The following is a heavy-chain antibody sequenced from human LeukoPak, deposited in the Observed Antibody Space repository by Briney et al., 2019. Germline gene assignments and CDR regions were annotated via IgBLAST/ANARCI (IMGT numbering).Heavy chain of an antibody. CDR3: ARQVSDYYYYYIDV. J-gene: IGHJ6*03. CDR1: GGSISSTAYY. Sequence: SETLSLTCTVSGGSISSTAYYWDWIRQPPGKGLEWIGSIYYSETTYYNSSLKSRVTTSLNTSKNQFSLRLTSVTAADTAVYYCARQVSDYYYYYIDVWGKGATVTVSS. D-gene: IGHD5/OR15-5a*01. V-gene: IGHV4-39*01. CDR2: IYYSETT.